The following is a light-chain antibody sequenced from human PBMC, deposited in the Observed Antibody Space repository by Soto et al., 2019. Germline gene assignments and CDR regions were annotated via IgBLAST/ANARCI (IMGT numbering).Light chain of an antibody. J-gene: IGLJ1*01. CDR1: SSDIGDYDY. V-gene: IGLV2-14*01. CDR2: EVS. Sequence: QSALTQPAPVSGSPGQSITISCTGSSSDIGDYDYVSWYQQHPGKAPKVLISEVSNRPSGVSNRFSGSKSGNTASLTISGLQAEDEADYYCNSYATGNTRVFGTGTKLTVL. CDR3: NSYATGNTRV.